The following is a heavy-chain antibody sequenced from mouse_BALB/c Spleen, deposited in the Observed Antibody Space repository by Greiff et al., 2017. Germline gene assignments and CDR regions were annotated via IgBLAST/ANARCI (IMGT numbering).Heavy chain of an antibody. CDR3: ARGGGSAWFAY. J-gene: IGHJ3*01. V-gene: IGHV1-54*01. CDR1: GYAFTNYL. CDR2: INPGSGGT. Sequence: QVQLQQSGAELVRPGTSVKVSCKASGYAFTNYLIEWVKQRPGQGLEWIGVINPGSGGTNYNEKFKGKATLTADKSSSTAYMQLSSLTSDDSAVYFCARGGGSAWFAYWGQGTLVTVS.